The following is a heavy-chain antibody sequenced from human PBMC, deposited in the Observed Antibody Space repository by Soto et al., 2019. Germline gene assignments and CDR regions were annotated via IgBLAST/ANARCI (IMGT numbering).Heavy chain of an antibody. V-gene: IGHV4-59*01. Sequence: TLSLTCPGSGGSLSRYYWSWIRPPPGKGLEWIGYIYYSGSTNYNPSLKSRVTISVDTSKNQFSLKLSSVTAADTAVYYCARGPPPTLVPNSPCDYWGQGTLVTVSA. CDR2: IYYSGST. J-gene: IGHJ4*02. CDR3: ARGPPPTLVPNSPCDY. CDR1: GGSLSRYY. D-gene: IGHD6-13*01.